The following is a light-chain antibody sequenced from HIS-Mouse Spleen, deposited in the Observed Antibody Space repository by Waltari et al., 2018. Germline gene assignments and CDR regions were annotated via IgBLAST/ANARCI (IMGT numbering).Light chain of an antibody. V-gene: IGLV5-37*01. CDR3: MIWPSNASVV. Sequence: QPVLTQPPSSSASPGESARLTCTLPSYITVGSYNIYWYQQKQGSPPRYLLYYYSDSDKGQGSGVPSRFSGSKDASANTGILLISGLQSEDEADYYCMIWPSNASVVFGGGTKLTVL. CDR2: YYSDSDK. J-gene: IGLJ2*01. CDR1: SYITVGSYN.